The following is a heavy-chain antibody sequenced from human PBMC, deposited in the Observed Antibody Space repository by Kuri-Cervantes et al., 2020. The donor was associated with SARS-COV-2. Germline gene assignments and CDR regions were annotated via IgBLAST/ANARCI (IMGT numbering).Heavy chain of an antibody. CDR3: AGAYYYDSSGYYYGRPFQH. D-gene: IGHD3-22*01. V-gene: IGHV4-31*03. CDR2: IYYSGST. Sequence: SETLSLTCTVSGGSISSGGYYWSWIRQHPGKGLEWIGYIYYSGSTYYNPSLKSRVTISVDTSKNQFSLKLSSVTAADTAVYYCAGAYYYDSSGYYYGRPFQHWGQGTLVTVSS. J-gene: IGHJ1*01. CDR1: GGSISSGGYY.